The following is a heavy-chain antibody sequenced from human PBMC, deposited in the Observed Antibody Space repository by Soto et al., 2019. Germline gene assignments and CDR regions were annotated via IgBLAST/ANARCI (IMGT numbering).Heavy chain of an antibody. J-gene: IGHJ1*01. CDR1: GFTFSSYS. CDR2: ISSSSSTL. Sequence: EVQLVESGGGLVQPGGSLRLSCAASGFTFSSYSMNWVRQAPGKGLEWVSYISSSSSTLYYADSVKGRFTISRDNAKNALYLQMNSLRAEYTAVYDCACGLYGDPRECFQDWGQGTVVTVSS. CDR3: ACGLYGDPRECFQD. D-gene: IGHD4-17*01. V-gene: IGHV3-48*01.